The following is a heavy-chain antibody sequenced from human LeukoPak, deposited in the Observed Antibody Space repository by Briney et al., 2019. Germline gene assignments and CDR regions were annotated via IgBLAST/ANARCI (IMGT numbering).Heavy chain of an antibody. CDR3: AKHGCSSTSCSAGYYYYGMDV. CDR2: ISGSGGTT. CDR1: GFTFSNYA. Sequence: GGSLRLSCAASGFTFSNYAISWVRQAPGKGLEWVSVISGSGGTTYYAGSVKGRFTISRDNSKNTLYLQMNSLRAEDTAVYYCAKHGCSSTSCSAGYYYYGMDVWGQGTTVTVSS. V-gene: IGHV3-23*01. D-gene: IGHD2-2*01. J-gene: IGHJ6*02.